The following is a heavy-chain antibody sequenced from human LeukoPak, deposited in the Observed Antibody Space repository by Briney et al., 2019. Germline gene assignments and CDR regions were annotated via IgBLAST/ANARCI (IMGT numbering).Heavy chain of an antibody. J-gene: IGHJ5*02. D-gene: IGHD6-6*01. V-gene: IGHV1-45*02. CDR3: ASSPAAMSSWFDP. CDR2: ITPFNGNT. CDR1: GYTFTYRY. Sequence: SVKVSCKASGYTFTYRYLHWVRQAPGQALEWMGWITPFNGNTNYAQKFQDRVTITRDRSMSTAYMELSSLRSEDTAMYHCASSPAAMSSWFDPWGQGTLVTVSS.